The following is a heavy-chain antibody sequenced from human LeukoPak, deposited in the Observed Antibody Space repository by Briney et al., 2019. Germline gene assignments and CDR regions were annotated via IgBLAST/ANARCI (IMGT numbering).Heavy chain of an antibody. V-gene: IGHV4-34*01. J-gene: IGHJ4*02. CDR3: ARHGAYSGSYWLFDY. D-gene: IGHD1-26*01. Sequence: SETLSLTCAVYGGTFSGYFWSWIRQPPGKGLEWIGEINHSGSTNYNPSLQSRVTVSADTSKNQFSLRLSSVTAADTAVYYCARHGAYSGSYWLFDYWGQGTLVTVSS. CDR1: GGTFSGYF. CDR2: INHSGST.